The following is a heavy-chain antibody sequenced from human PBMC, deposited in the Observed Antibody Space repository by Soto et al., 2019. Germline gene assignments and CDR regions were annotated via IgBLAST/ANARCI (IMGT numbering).Heavy chain of an antibody. J-gene: IGHJ6*02. V-gene: IGHV3-30*18. D-gene: IGHD4-17*01. CDR1: GFTFSTYG. CDR2: ISYDGTNK. Sequence: QVQLVESGGGEVQPGRSLTISCAASGFTFSTYGMHWVRQTPGKGLEWVAVISYDGTNKFYSDSVKGRFTISRDNFKNSLTLQMNSLRADDTAVYSCAKDLQSYGDYDYYCDGMAVWGLGTRVTVSS. CDR3: AKDLQSYGDYDYYCDGMAV.